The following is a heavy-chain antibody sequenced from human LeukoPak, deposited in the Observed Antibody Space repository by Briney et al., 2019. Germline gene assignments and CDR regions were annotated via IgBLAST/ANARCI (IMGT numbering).Heavy chain of an antibody. CDR1: GFTFSSYA. CDR2: ISGSGGRT. J-gene: IGHJ4*02. D-gene: IGHD5-12*01. CDR3: AKDLLAATIDYYFDY. Sequence: PCGSLRLSCAASGFTFSSYAMSWVRQAPGKGLEWVSVISGSGGRTYYADSVKGRFTISRDNSKNTLYVQMNSLRAEDTAVYYCAKDLLAATIDYYFDYWGQGTLVTVSS. V-gene: IGHV3-23*01.